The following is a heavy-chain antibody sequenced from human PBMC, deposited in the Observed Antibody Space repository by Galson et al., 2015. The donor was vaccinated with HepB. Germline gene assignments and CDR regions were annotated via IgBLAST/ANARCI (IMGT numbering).Heavy chain of an antibody. CDR2: INPNSGGT. V-gene: IGHV1-2*05. CDR1: GYTFTGYY. CDR3: ARDTYSSGRYYYYYYMDV. Sequence: SVKVSCKASGYTFTGYYMHWVRQAPGQGLEWMGRINPNSGGTNYAQKFQGRVTMTRDTSISTAYMELSRLRSDDTVVYYCARDTYSSGRYYYYYYMDVWGKGTTVTVSS. J-gene: IGHJ6*03. D-gene: IGHD6-19*01.